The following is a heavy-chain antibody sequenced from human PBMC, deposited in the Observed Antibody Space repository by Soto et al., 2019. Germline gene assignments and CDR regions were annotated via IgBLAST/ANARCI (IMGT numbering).Heavy chain of an antibody. D-gene: IGHD3-9*01. Sequence: PGEPLKISCKGSGCSFTSYWISWVRQMPGKGLEWMGRIDPSDSYTNYSPSFQGHVTISADKSISTAYLQWSSLKASDTAMYYCARSDYDILTGYFTRFDYWGQGTLVTVSS. J-gene: IGHJ4*02. V-gene: IGHV5-10-1*01. CDR2: IDPSDSYT. CDR3: ARSDYDILTGYFTRFDY. CDR1: GCSFTSYW.